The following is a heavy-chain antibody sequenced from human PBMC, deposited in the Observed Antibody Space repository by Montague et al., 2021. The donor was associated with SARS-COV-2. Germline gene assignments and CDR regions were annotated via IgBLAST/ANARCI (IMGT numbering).Heavy chain of an antibody. J-gene: IGHJ6*03. CDR2: MNPNSGNT. V-gene: IGHV1-8*01. Sequence: SVKVSCKASGYTFTSYDINLVRQATGQGLEWMGWMNPNSGNTGYAQKFQSRVTMTRNTSISTAYMELSSLRSEDTAVYYCARGLIVATIFHYYYYMDVWGKGTTVTVSS. CDR3: ARGLIVATIFHYYYYMDV. D-gene: IGHD5-12*01. CDR1: GYTFTSYD.